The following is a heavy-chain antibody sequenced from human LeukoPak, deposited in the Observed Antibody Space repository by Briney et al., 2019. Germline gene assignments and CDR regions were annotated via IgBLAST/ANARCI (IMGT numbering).Heavy chain of an antibody. Sequence: PSDTLSLPCTVSGGSISSSSYYWGWIRQPPGRGLEWNGRIYYSGSTYYNPSLKSRVTISVDTSKNQFSLKLSSVTAADTAVYYCARHVPVETWYYMDVWGKGTTVTISS. CDR2: IYYSGST. CDR1: GGSISSSSYY. V-gene: IGHV4-39*01. CDR3: ARHVPVETWYYMDV. D-gene: IGHD2-21*02. J-gene: IGHJ6*03.